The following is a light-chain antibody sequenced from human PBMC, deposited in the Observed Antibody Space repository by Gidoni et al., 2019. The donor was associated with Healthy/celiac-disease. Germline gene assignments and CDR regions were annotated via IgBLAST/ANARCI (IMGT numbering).Light chain of an antibody. Sequence: SQSISSYLNWYQQKPGKAPKLLIYAASSLQSGVPSRFSGSGSGTDFTLTISSLQPEDFATYYCQQSYSTPLTFGGGTKVEIK. CDR1: QSISSY. CDR3: QQSYSTPLT. CDR2: AAS. J-gene: IGKJ4*01. V-gene: IGKV1-39*01.